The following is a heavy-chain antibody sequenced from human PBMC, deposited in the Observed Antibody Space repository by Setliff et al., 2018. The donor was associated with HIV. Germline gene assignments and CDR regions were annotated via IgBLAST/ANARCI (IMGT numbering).Heavy chain of an antibody. V-gene: IGHV4-61*02. CDR1: DDSISSGANY. CDR3: VRSIHGGGSEPFDT. J-gene: IGHJ5*02. Sequence: PSETLSLTCSVSDDSISSGANYWSWIRQPTGQRLEWIGRIYASGSTNYNPSLKSRVSISVDMSQNQFSLSLTSVTAADTAVYYCVRSIHGGGSEPFDTWGQGILVTVSS. D-gene: IGHD3-10*01. CDR2: IYASGST.